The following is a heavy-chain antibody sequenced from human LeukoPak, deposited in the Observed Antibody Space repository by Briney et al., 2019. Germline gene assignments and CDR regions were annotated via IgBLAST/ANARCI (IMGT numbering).Heavy chain of an antibody. D-gene: IGHD3-9*01. Sequence: SSETLSLTCTVSGGSINSYYWSWIRQPPGKGLECIGYIHYTGSTNYNPSLKSRVTISVDTSKNQFSLKLTSVTAADTAVYFCARGEDFERYYLAYWGQGTLVTVSS. J-gene: IGHJ4*02. CDR2: IHYTGST. CDR1: GGSINSYY. CDR3: ARGEDFERYYLAY. V-gene: IGHV4-59*01.